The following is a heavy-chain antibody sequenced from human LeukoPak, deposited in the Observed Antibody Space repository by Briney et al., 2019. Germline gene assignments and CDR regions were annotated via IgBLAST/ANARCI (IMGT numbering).Heavy chain of an antibody. D-gene: IGHD6-19*01. J-gene: IGHJ4*02. V-gene: IGHV3-23*01. CDR3: AKPATGLVYDY. Sequence: GGSLRLSCAASGPTFSSYAMSWVRQAPGKGLEWVSAIDGSGHSTYYADSVKGRFTISRDNSRNTLYLQMNSLRAEDTAVYYCAKPATGLVYDYWGQGTLVTVSS. CDR1: GPTFSSYA. CDR2: IDGSGHST.